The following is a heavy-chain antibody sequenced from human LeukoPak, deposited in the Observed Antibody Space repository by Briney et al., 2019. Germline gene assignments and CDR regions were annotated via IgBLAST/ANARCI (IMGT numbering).Heavy chain of an antibody. J-gene: IGHJ4*02. CDR3: SAGATGGRGDY. Sequence: GGSLRLSCAASGFTFSSYWMHWVRQAPGKGLVWVSRISSDGSSTTYADSVKGRFTVSRDNAKNTLYLQMNSLRAEDAAVYYCSAGATGGRGDYWGQGTLVTVSS. V-gene: IGHV3-74*01. CDR1: GFTFSSYW. D-gene: IGHD1-14*01. CDR2: ISSDGSST.